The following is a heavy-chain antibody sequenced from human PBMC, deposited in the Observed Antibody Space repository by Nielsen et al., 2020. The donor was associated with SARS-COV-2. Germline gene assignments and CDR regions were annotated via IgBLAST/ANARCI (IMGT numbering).Heavy chain of an antibody. CDR2: IYYSGST. V-gene: IGHV4-59*01. Sequence: SETLSLTCTVSGGSISSYYWSWIRQPPGKGLEWIGYIYYSGSTNYNPSLKSRVTISVDTSKNQFSLKLSSVTAADTAVYYCAIARYSSSDYYYYMDVWGKGTTVTVSS. CDR1: GGSISSYY. J-gene: IGHJ6*03. CDR3: AIARYSSSDYYYYMDV. D-gene: IGHD6-6*01.